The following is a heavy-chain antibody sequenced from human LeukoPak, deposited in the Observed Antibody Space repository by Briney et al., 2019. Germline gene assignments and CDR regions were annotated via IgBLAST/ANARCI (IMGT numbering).Heavy chain of an antibody. V-gene: IGHV1-46*01. CDR3: ATRIRINFDY. Sequence: ASVKVSCKAYGYTFTSYHMHWVRQAPGQGLEWMGMINLSGGSTSYAQKFQGRVTMTRDTSTSTVYMDLSSLRSEDTAVYYCATRIRINFDYWGQGTLVTVSS. J-gene: IGHJ4*02. D-gene: IGHD5-18*01. CDR2: INLSGGST. CDR1: GYTFTSYH.